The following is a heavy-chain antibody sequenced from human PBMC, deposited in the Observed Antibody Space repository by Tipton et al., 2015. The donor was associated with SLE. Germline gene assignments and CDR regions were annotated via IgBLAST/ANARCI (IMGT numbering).Heavy chain of an antibody. D-gene: IGHD3-22*01. J-gene: IGHJ4*02. CDR2: IYYSGST. V-gene: IGHV4-39*01. Sequence: TLSLTCTVSGGSISSSNYYWGWIRQPPGKGLEWLGNIYYSGSTYYNPSLKSRVTISVDTSKNQFSLKLRSVTAADTAVYYRGVQAYFAHSSGSSGGFDYWGQGTLVTVSS. CDR3: GVQAYFAHSSGSSGGFDY. CDR1: GGSISSSNYY.